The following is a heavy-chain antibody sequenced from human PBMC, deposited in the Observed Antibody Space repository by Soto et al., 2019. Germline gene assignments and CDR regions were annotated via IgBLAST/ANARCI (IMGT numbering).Heavy chain of an antibody. V-gene: IGHV4-61*01. CDR1: GGSVSIGNYY. CDR3: ARLGEYYQSLDP. J-gene: IGHJ5*02. CDR2: IYYTGSS. Sequence: LSLTCTVSGGSVSIGNYYWSWIRQPPGKGLEWIGFIYYTGSSSYNPSLKSRVTMSLDKSNNQFSLKLTSVTAADTAVYYCARLGEYYQSLDPWGPGTLVTVSS. D-gene: IGHD2-2*01.